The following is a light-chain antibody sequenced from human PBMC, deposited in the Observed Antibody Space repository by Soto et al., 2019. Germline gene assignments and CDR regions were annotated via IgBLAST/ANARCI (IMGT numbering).Light chain of an antibody. Sequence: DIQMTQSPSTLSASVGDRVTITCRASQSISWWLAWYQQKSGKAPKLLIYKVSNLESGVPSRFSGSGSGTEFTLTISSLQPDDFATYYCQQYYSYPYTFVQGTKLEIK. V-gene: IGKV1-5*03. CDR2: KVS. CDR3: QQYYSYPYT. J-gene: IGKJ2*01. CDR1: QSISWW.